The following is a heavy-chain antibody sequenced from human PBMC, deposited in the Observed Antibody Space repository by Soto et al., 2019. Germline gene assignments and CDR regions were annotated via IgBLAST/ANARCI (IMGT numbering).Heavy chain of an antibody. Sequence: SVKVSCKASGGTFSSYAISWARQAPGQGPEWMGGIIPIFGTANYAQKFQGRVTITADESTSTAYMELSSLRSEDTAVYYCARGPVTTPSYYYYYGMDVWGQGTTVTVSS. CDR1: GGTFSSYA. D-gene: IGHD4-4*01. V-gene: IGHV1-69*13. J-gene: IGHJ6*02. CDR2: IIPIFGTA. CDR3: ARGPVTTPSYYYYYGMDV.